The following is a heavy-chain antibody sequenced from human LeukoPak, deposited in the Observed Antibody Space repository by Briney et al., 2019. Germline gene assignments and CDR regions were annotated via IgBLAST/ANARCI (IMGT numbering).Heavy chain of an antibody. J-gene: IGHJ4*02. Sequence: SETLSLTCSVSGGSIGTDSYYGGWVRQPPGKGLEWIGSMYYGGTTYFNPSLKSRVTLSVDTSKNDFSLRLSSVTAADSAVYFFATGKYSGYYDYWGQGTLVTVSS. CDR2: MYYGGTT. CDR1: GGSIGTDSYY. V-gene: IGHV4-39*02. CDR3: ATGKYSGYYDY. D-gene: IGHD5-12*01.